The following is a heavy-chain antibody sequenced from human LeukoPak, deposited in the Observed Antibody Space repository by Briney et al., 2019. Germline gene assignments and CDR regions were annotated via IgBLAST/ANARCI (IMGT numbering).Heavy chain of an antibody. J-gene: IGHJ4*02. V-gene: IGHV3-66*02. CDR3: AGRRVLDASFDY. CDR2: IYSSDNT. Sequence: PGGSLRLSCAASGFTVSGNYMSWVRQAPGKGLEWVSVIYSSDNTYYIDSVKSRFTISRDNSKNTLYLQMNSLRAEDTAVYYCAGRRVLDASFDYWGQGTLVTVSS. CDR1: GFTVSGNY. D-gene: IGHD3-16*01.